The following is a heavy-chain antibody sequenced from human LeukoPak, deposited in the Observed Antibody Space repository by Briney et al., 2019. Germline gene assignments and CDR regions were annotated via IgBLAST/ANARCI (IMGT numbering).Heavy chain of an antibody. CDR1: GYTFTSYG. D-gene: IGHD3-22*01. J-gene: IGHJ4*02. Sequence: ASVKVSCKASGYTFTSYGISWVRQAPGQGLEWMGWISAYNGNTNYAQKLQGRVTITRDTSASTAYMELSSLRSEDTAVYYCATMPYYYDSSGSGDYWGQGTLVTVSS. V-gene: IGHV1-18*01. CDR3: ATMPYYYDSSGSGDY. CDR2: ISAYNGNT.